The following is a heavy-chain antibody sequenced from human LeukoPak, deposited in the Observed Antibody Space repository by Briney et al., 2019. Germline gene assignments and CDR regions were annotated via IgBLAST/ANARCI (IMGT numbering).Heavy chain of an antibody. J-gene: IGHJ4*02. CDR3: ARVPSYYYDTGGYYDY. Sequence: ASVRVSCKTSGYTFSPYYMHWVRQAPGQGLEWLGIINPSGGSTTYAQKFQGRVTMTRDTSTKTVYMDLSSLRSEDTAVYFCARVPSYYYDTGGYYDYWGQGTLVTVSS. CDR1: GYTFSPYY. V-gene: IGHV1-46*01. CDR2: INPSGGST. D-gene: IGHD3-22*01.